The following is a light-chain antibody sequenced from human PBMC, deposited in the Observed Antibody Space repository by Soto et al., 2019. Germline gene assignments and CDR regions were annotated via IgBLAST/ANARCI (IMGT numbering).Light chain of an antibody. Sequence: DIQMTQSPSSLSASVGDRVTITCRASQGINNFLAWYQQKQGKVPKLLIYAASTLQSGVPPRFSGSGSGTDFTLTINSLQPEDVGTYYCLHDALFPYSFGQGTRLEI. V-gene: IGKV1-27*01. J-gene: IGKJ2*03. CDR2: AAS. CDR1: QGINNF. CDR3: LHDALFPYS.